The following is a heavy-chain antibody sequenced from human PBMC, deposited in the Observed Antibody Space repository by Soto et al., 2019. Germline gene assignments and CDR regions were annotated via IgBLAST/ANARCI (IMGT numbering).Heavy chain of an antibody. V-gene: IGHV4-59*01. CDR2: IYYTGST. D-gene: IGHD3-9*01. CDR1: GGSINNYY. Sequence: QVQLQESGPRLVKPSETLSLTCSVSGGSINNYYWNWVRQTPGKGLEWIGYIYYTGSTHYNPSLKSRVTMSVDTSKNQFSLRLTSVTAADTAVYFCAREGILLLGAFDIWGQGTVVTVSS. CDR3: AREGILLLGAFDI. J-gene: IGHJ3*02.